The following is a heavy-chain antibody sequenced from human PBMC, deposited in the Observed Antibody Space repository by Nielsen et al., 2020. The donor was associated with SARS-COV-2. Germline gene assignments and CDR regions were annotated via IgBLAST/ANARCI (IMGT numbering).Heavy chain of an antibody. V-gene: IGHV3-66*01. Sequence: GESLKISYAASGFTVSSNYMSWVRQAPGKGLEWVSVIYSGGSTYYADSVKGRFTISRDNSKNTLYLQMNSLRAEDTAVYYCAKDLSSSSPGGDYWGQGTLVTVSS. J-gene: IGHJ4*02. CDR1: GFTVSSNY. CDR2: IYSGGST. D-gene: IGHD6-13*01. CDR3: AKDLSSSSPGGDY.